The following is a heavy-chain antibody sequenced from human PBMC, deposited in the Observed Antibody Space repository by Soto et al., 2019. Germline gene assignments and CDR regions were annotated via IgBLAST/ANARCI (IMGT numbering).Heavy chain of an antibody. V-gene: IGHV3-53*01. D-gene: IGHD1-1*01. CDR2: LYEVDRK. CDR3: ASWHVREHAHDI. Sequence: GGSLRLSCAASGFTVSGKKSLAWVRQGPGKGLERVSVLYEVDRKYHAHSVKGQFTTSADSYQIIVYLQMNGLRRDDPAVYCCASWHVREHAHDISGQGTEVTVS. CDR1: GFTVSGKKS. J-gene: IGHJ3*02.